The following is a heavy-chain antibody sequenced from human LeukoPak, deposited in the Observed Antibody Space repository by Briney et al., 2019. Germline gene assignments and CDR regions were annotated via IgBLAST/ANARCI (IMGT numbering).Heavy chain of an antibody. CDR3: ARQIGRYFDY. V-gene: IGHV5-51*01. J-gene: IGHJ4*02. D-gene: IGHD1-26*01. CDR1: GYSFTNYW. CDR2: IYPGDSDI. Sequence: GESLKISCEGSGYSFTNYWIGWVRQMPGKGLEWMGIIYPGDSDITYSPSFQGQVTISADKSIGTAYLQWSSLKASDTAFYYCARQIGRYFDYWGQGTLVTVSS.